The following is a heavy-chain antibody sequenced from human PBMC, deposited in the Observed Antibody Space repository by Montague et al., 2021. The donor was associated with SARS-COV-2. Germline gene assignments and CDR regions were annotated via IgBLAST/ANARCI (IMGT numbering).Heavy chain of an antibody. Sequence: SETLSLTCSVSGDSINNSRSYWGWIREPPGKGLEWIGTIYYSGSAYYXSSLKSRVTISVDTSKDQFSLKLNSVAATDTAVYYCARLESTRGVIIRGAFHIWGQGTKVTISS. CDR2: IYYSGSA. CDR3: ARLESTRGVIIRGAFHI. J-gene: IGHJ3*02. D-gene: IGHD3-10*01. CDR1: GDSINNSRSY. V-gene: IGHV4-39*01.